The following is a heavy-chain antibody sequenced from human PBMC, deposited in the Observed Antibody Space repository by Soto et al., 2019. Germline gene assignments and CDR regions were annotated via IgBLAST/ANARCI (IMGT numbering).Heavy chain of an antibody. V-gene: IGHV1-58*01. J-gene: IGHJ3*02. CDR1: GIIFSNSA. CDR2: IIIAGGGT. D-gene: IGHD2-15*01. Sequence: PSVKVSCKTSGIIFSNSAVQWVRQARGQRLEWLGYIIIAGGGTKYSQNLQGKITITRDMSTNTAYMQLTSLRSEDTAIYYCAAELYSGGRCCSFDIWGQGTMVTVSS. CDR3: AAELYSGGRCCSFDI.